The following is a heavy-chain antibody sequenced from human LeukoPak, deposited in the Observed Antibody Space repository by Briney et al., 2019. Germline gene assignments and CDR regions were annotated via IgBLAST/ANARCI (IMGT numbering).Heavy chain of an antibody. D-gene: IGHD6-13*01. CDR1: GGTFSSYA. CDR2: IIPIFGTA. J-gene: IGHJ6*03. Sequence: GASVKVSCKASGGTFSSYAISWVRQAPGQGLEWMGGIIPIFGTAIYAQKFQGRVTITADESTSTAYMELSSLRSEDTAVYYCARDRDSSSWYGVDMDVWGKGTTVTVSS. CDR3: ARDRDSSSWYGVDMDV. V-gene: IGHV1-69*13.